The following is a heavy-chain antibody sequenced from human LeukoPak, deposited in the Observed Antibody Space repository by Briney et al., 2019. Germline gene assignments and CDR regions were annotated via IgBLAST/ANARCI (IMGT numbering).Heavy chain of an antibody. CDR3: ARDTYYYGLDV. Sequence: SETLSLTCTVSGGSLSSYYWSWIRQPPAKGLEWIGYIFYTGSTNYNPSLKSRVNISVDTSKKQFSLKLSSVTAADTAVYYCARDTYYYGLDVWGQGTTVTVSS. CDR2: IFYTGST. CDR1: GGSLSSYY. V-gene: IGHV4-59*01. J-gene: IGHJ6*02.